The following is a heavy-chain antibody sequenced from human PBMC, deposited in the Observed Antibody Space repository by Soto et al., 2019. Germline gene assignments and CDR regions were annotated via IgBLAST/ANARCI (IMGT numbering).Heavy chain of an antibody. Sequence: GGSLRLCCAASGFSFSTYAMHWVRQAPGKGLEWVAVISNDGGKKYFGDSVKGRFTISRDNSKNTVYLQMNSLRDEDTAVYYCARSIAVAGLDYWGQGTQVTVSS. D-gene: IGHD6-19*01. V-gene: IGHV3-30-3*01. CDR2: ISNDGGKK. J-gene: IGHJ4*02. CDR1: GFSFSTYA. CDR3: ARSIAVAGLDY.